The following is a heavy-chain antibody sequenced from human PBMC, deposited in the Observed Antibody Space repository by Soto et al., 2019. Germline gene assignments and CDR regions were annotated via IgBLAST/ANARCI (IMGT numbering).Heavy chain of an antibody. CDR1: GYTFINYY. Sequence: QVQLVQSGAEVKKPGASVKVSCKASGYTFINYYMHWVRQAPGQGLEWMGIINPNGGSTTYAKKFQGRVTLTRDTSTNTVNMELSRLRSEDTAVYYCAREKWLVRRNDPFDIWGQGTMVTVSS. V-gene: IGHV1-46*01. CDR2: INPNGGST. D-gene: IGHD6-19*01. J-gene: IGHJ3*02. CDR3: AREKWLVRRNDPFDI.